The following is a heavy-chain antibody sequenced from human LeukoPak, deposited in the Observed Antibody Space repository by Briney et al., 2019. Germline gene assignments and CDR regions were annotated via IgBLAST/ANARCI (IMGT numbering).Heavy chain of an antibody. D-gene: IGHD4-17*01. CDR3: ARDGPDYGDYGGDFDY. CDR2: ISSSSSSI. J-gene: IGHJ4*02. CDR1: GFTFSGYS. V-gene: IGHV3-48*02. Sequence: GGSQRLSCAASGFTFSGYSMNWVRLAPGKGLEWLSYISSSSSSIYYADSVKGRFTISRDNAKNSLYLQMNSLRDEDTAVYYCARDGPDYGDYGGDFDYWGQGTLVTVSS.